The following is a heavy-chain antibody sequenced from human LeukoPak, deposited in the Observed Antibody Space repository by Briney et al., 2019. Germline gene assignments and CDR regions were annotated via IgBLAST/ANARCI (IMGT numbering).Heavy chain of an antibody. J-gene: IGHJ4*02. V-gene: IGHV3-43*02. CDR3: AKTPPSYGR. D-gene: IGHD1-14*01. CDR2: ISGDGATT. Sequence: GGSLRLSCAVSGFTFDDYAMHWVRQAPGKGLEWVSLISGDGATTYYADSVKGRLTISRDSSKNSLYLQMNSLRTEETALYYCAKTPPSYGRWGQGTLVTVSS. CDR1: GFTFDDYA.